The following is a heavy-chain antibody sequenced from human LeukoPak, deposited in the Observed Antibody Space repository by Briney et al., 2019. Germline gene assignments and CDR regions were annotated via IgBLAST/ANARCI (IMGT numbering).Heavy chain of an antibody. J-gene: IGHJ4*02. Sequence: SETLSLTCTVSGGSISISTYYWGWIRQPPGKGLEWIGNIYYSGSTYYNPSLKSRVTISVDTSKNQFSLRLSSVTAADTAVYYCARVASSVPDYWGQGTLVTVSS. CDR3: ARVASSVPDY. CDR1: GGSISISTYY. CDR2: IYYSGST. D-gene: IGHD6-19*01. V-gene: IGHV4-39*01.